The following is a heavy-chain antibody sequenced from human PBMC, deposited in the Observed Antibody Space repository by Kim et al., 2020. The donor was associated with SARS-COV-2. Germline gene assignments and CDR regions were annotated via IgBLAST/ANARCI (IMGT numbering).Heavy chain of an antibody. CDR1: GYTLTELS. V-gene: IGHV1-24*01. Sequence: ASVKVSCKVSGYTLTELSMHWVRQAPGKGLEWMGGFDPEDGETIYAQKFQGRVTMTEDTSTDTAYMELSSLRSEDTAVYYCATGLEYSRFFDYWGQGTLVTVSS. CDR3: ATGLEYSRFFDY. CDR2: FDPEDGET. D-gene: IGHD6-6*01. J-gene: IGHJ4*02.